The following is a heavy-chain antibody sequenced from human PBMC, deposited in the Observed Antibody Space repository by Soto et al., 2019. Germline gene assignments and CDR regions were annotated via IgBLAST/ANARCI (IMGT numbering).Heavy chain of an antibody. CDR3: AKDGVGWVTTVSYFDS. D-gene: IGHD4-4*01. CDR1: GFTFSSFA. J-gene: IGHJ4*02. CDR2: ISVSGDTT. Sequence: VQLLESGGGLVQSGGSLRLSCAASGFTFSSFAMNWVRQAPGKGLEWVSTISVSGDTTTYADSVKGRFTISRDNSMVTLYLQMNSLRAADTALYFCAKDGVGWVTTVSYFDSWGQGTRVTVSS. V-gene: IGHV3-23*01.